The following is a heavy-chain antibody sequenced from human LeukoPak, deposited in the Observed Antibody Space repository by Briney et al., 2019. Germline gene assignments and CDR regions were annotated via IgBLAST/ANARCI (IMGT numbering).Heavy chain of an antibody. CDR2: ISGSGGST. V-gene: IGHV3-23*01. D-gene: IGHD2-2*01. J-gene: IGHJ4*02. CDR3: ANGPDCSSTSCYVSDIDY. Sequence: GGSLRLSCAASGFTFSSYAMSWVRQAPGKGLEWVSAISGSGGSTYYADSVKGRFTISRDNSKNTLYLQMNSLRAEDTAVYYCANGPDCSSTSCYVSDIDYWGQGTLVTVSS. CDR1: GFTFSSYA.